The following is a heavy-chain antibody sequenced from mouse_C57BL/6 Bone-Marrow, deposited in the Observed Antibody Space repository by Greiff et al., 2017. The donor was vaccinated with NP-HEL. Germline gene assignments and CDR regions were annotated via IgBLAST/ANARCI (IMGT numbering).Heavy chain of an antibody. CDR3: ARKGDGKEDWYFDV. D-gene: IGHD2-1*01. Sequence: QVQLQQSGAELARPGASVKLSCKASGYTFTSYGISWVKQRTGQGLEWIGEIYPRSGNTYYTEKFKGKATLTADKSSSTAYMELRSLTSEDSAVYFWARKGDGKEDWYFDVWGTGTTVTVSS. CDR1: GYTFTSYG. J-gene: IGHJ1*03. V-gene: IGHV1-81*01. CDR2: IYPRSGNT.